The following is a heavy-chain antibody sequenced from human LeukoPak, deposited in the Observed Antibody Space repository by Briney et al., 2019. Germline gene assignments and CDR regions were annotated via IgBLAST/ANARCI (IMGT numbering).Heavy chain of an antibody. V-gene: IGHV4-59*08. CDR2: IYYSGST. Sequence: PSETLSLTCTVSGGSISSYYWSWIRQPPGKGLGWIGYIYYSGSTNYNPSLKSRVTISVDTSKNQFSLKLSSVTAADTAVYYCAGGPYYYYGMDVWGQGTTVTVSS. CDR1: GGSISSYY. CDR3: AGGPYYYYGMDV. J-gene: IGHJ6*02.